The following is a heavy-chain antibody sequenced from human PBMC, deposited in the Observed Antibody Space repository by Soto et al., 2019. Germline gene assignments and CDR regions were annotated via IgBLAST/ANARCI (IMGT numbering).Heavy chain of an antibody. CDR3: AGRSGSSDY. Sequence: GALRLSCAASGFTFSNYTMHWVRQAPGKGLEWVALISYDEIDKYFADAVKGRFTISRDNSKNTLYLQMDSLRAEDTAVYYCAGRSGSSDYWGRGTLVTVSS. J-gene: IGHJ4*02. D-gene: IGHD3-10*01. V-gene: IGHV3-30*04. CDR2: ISYDEIDK. CDR1: GFTFSNYT.